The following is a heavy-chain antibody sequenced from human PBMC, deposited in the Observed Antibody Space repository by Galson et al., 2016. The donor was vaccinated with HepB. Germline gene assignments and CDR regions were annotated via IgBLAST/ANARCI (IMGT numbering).Heavy chain of an antibody. CDR2: ISGGGSVK. CDR3: ARDSGGMEV. J-gene: IGHJ6*02. CDR1: GFPFSRYE. V-gene: IGHV3-48*03. Sequence: SLRLSCAASGFPFSRYEMNWVRQAPGKGLEWVAYISGGGSVKKYAEAVKGRFTISRDNAQNSLYLQMNSLRADDTAIYHCARDSGGMEVWGQGTTVTVSS.